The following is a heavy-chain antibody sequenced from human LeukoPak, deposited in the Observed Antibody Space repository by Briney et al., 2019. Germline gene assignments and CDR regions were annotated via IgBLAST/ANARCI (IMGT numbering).Heavy chain of an antibody. CDR2: IKQDGSEQ. V-gene: IGHV3-7*01. Sequence: GGSLRLSCVASGFTFDDYWMNWVRQAPGKGLEWEANIKQDGSEQYYVDSVKGRSTISRDNAKNSLYLQMNSLRAEDTAVYYCVRAGGAYSFNPWGQGTLVTVSS. J-gene: IGHJ5*02. D-gene: IGHD5-18*01. CDR1: GFTFDDYW. CDR3: VRAGGAYSFNP.